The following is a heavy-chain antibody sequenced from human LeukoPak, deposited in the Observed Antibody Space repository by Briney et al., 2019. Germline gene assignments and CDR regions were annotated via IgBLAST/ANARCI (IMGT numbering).Heavy chain of an antibody. CDR1: GGSISSYY. CDR2: IYYSGST. D-gene: IGHD1-26*01. V-gene: IGHV4-59*08. Sequence: PSETLSLTCTVSGGSISSYYWSWIRQPPGKGLEWIGYIYYSGSTNYNPSLNSRVTISVDTSKNQFSLKLSSVTAADTAVYYCARQSFAPFQVGPETPIESWGQGTLVTVSS. CDR3: ARQSFAPFQVGPETPIES. J-gene: IGHJ4*02.